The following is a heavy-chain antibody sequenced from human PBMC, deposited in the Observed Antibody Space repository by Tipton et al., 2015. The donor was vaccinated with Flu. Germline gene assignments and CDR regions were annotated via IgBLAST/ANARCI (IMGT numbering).Heavy chain of an antibody. CDR1: GDTVSNDKVA. D-gene: IGHD3-3*01. CDR2: TYFKSQWHT. J-gene: IGHJ4*02. CDR3: ARSARGLDS. Sequence: QLVQSGPEVKPSQTLSLTCDISGDTVSNDKVAWNWLRLSPSRGLEWLGMTYFKSQWHTDYAYFLESRITVAPDTSKNRFSLHLESMTHEDAAIYFCARSARGLDSWGQGTQVTVSS. V-gene: IGHV6-1*01.